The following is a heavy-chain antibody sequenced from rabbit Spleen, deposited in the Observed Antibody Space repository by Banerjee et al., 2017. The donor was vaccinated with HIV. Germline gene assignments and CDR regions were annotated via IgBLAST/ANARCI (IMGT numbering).Heavy chain of an antibody. V-gene: IGHV1S45*01. D-gene: IGHD1-1*01. CDR2: IDTGSSGFT. J-gene: IGHJ6*01. Sequence: QQQLEEYGGGLVKPGGTLTLSWTASGISFSGDSYMCWVCQAPGKGLEWIACIDTGSSGFTYFTSWAKSRFTIPKSSSTPVTLQMTILTASDTATYFCASDTVSGFSSYCMDLCGPGTLFTGS. CDR3: ASDTVSGFSSYCMDL. CDR1: GISFSGDSY.